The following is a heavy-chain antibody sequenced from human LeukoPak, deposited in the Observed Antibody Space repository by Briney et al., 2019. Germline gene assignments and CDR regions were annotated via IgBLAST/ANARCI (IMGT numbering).Heavy chain of an antibody. CDR1: GGSISSSSYY. D-gene: IGHD3-10*01. CDR3: ARGVLPSSWFDP. V-gene: IGHV4-39*07. CDR2: IHYSGST. J-gene: IGHJ5*02. Sequence: PSETLSLTCTVSGGSISSSSYYWGWIRQPPGKGLEWIGSIHYSGSTYYNPSLKSRVTISVDTSKNEFSLKLSSVTAADTAVYYCARGVLPSSWFDPWGQGTLVTVSS.